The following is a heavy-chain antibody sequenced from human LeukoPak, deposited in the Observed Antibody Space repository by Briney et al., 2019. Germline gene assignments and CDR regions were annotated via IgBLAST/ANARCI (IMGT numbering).Heavy chain of an antibody. CDR1: GFTFGTYD. CDR3: AKPGEPSNYYFDY. J-gene: IGHJ4*02. V-gene: IGHV3-23*01. Sequence: TGGSLRLSCTASGFTFGTYDMSWVRQAPGKGLEWVSTVRVNGRSTYYADSVKGRFTISRDDSKNTLYLQMNSLRAEDTALYYCAKPGEPSNYYFDYWGQGAPVTVSS. CDR2: VRVNGRST. D-gene: IGHD1-14*01.